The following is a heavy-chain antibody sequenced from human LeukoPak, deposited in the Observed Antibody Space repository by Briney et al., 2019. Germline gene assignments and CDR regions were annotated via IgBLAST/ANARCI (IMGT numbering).Heavy chain of an antibody. V-gene: IGHV4-59*01. J-gene: IGHJ3*02. CDR2: IYYSGST. CDR1: GGSISSYY. Sequence: SETLSLTCTVSGGSISSYYWSWIRQPPGKGLEWIGYIYYSGSTNYNPSLKSRVTISVDTSKNQFSLKLSSVTAADTAVYYCARVTDYVSSAFDIWGQGTMVTVSS. D-gene: IGHD3-10*01. CDR3: ARVTDYVSSAFDI.